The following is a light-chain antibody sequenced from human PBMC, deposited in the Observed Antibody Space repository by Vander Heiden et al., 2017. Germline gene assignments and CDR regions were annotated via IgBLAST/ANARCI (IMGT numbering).Light chain of an antibody. V-gene: IGKV1-39*01. J-gene: IGKJ1*01. CDR2: AAS. CDR1: QSISSY. Sequence: RVTITCRASQSISSYLNWYQQKPGKAPKLLIYAASSLQSGVPSRFSGSGSGTDFTLTISSLQPEDFATYYCQQSDSTPGGTFGQGTKVEIK. CDR3: QQSDSTPGGT.